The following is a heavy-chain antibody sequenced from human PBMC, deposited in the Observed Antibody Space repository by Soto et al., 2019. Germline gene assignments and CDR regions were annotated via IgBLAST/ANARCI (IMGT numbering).Heavy chain of an antibody. CDR3: AKDRRKWGDSPFEK. Sequence: VQLVESGGCVVQPGRSMRLSCAASGFTFSKFGMHWLRQAPGRGLEWVAGISNDGSDEYYVDSVKGRFNISRDNAKITLSLQMNSLRFEDTAVYFCAKDRRKWGDSPFEKWGQGTLVTVSS. CDR1: GFTFSKFG. J-gene: IGHJ4*02. V-gene: IGHV3-30*18. D-gene: IGHD2-21*02. CDR2: ISNDGSDE.